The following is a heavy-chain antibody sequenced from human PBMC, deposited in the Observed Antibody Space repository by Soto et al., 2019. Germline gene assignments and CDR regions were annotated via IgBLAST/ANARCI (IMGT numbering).Heavy chain of an antibody. Sequence: PSETLSLTCTVSGGSIKSRDYHWSWTRQSPAKGLEWIGYIHNSGTSFYNPSLRGRVTVTLDTSRSQFSLTLASVTAADTAVYYRVREERIAAPQLDYWGQGIPVTVSS. D-gene: IGHD6-6*01. V-gene: IGHV4-30-4*01. CDR1: GGSIKSRDYH. CDR2: IHNSGTS. J-gene: IGHJ4*02. CDR3: VREERIAAPQLDY.